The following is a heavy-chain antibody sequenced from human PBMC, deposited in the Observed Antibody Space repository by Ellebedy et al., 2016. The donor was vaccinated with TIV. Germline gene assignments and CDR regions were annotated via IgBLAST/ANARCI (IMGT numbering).Heavy chain of an antibody. D-gene: IGHD6-19*01. CDR1: GFTFSSYA. V-gene: IGHV3-23*01. J-gene: IGHJ4*02. CDR2: ISGSVSKT. CDR3: AKRLVLDS. Sequence: PGGSLRLSCAASGFTFSSYAMSWVRQAPGKGLEWVSSISGSVSKTYYADFVNGRFTISRDNSKNTLYLQMNSLRAEDTAVYYCAKRLVLDSWGQGTLVTVSS.